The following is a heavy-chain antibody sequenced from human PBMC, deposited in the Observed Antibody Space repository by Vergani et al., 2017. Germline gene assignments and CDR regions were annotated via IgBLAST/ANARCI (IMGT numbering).Heavy chain of an antibody. D-gene: IGHD2-15*01. CDR3: ARQRIVVVVAATPGAGYFDY. J-gene: IGHJ4*02. CDR2: INYSGST. V-gene: IGHV4-39*01. CDR1: GGSISSSSYY. Sequence: QLQLQESGPGLVKPSETLSLTCTVSGGSISSSSYYWAWIRHPPGKGLEWIGSINYSGSTSYNPSPKSRVTISVDTSKNQFSLKLSAVTAADTAVYYCARQRIVVVVAATPGAGYFDYWGQGTLVTVSS.